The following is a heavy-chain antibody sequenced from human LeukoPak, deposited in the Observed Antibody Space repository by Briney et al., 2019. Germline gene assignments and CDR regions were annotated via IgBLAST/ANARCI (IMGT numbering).Heavy chain of an antibody. CDR2: ISSSSSTI. V-gene: IGHV3-48*04. CDR1: GFTFSSYS. CDR3: AGGAPYFDY. Sequence: QTGGSLRLSCAASGFTFSSYSMNWVRQAPGKGLEWVSYISSSSSTIYYADSVKGRFTISRDNAKNSLYLQMNSLRAEDTAVYYCAGGAPYFDYWGQGTLVTVSS. D-gene: IGHD1-26*01. J-gene: IGHJ4*02.